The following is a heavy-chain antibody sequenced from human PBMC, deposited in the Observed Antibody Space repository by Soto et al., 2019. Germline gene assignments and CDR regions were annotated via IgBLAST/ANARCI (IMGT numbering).Heavy chain of an antibody. CDR2: ISGSGGST. CDR1: GFTFSSYA. J-gene: IGHJ4*02. Sequence: LRLSCAASGFTFSSYAMSWVRQAPGKGLEWVSAISGSGGSTYYADSVKGRFTISRDNSKNTLCLQMNSLRAEDTAVYYCAKDRGSGDYGDYYFDYWGQGTLVTVSS. D-gene: IGHD4-17*01. V-gene: IGHV3-23*01. CDR3: AKDRGSGDYGDYYFDY.